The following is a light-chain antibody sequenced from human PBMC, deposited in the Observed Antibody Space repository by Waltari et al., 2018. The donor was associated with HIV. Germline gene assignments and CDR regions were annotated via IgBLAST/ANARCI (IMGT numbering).Light chain of an antibody. Sequence: SALTQPASVSASLGQSITISCTGADRAFVFYNFISWYQQHPGNVPKLLLYVVDTRASGVHGRFSGSKSGNTASLTISGLQVEDEGLYHCASYTADDTVLFGGGTTVTV. CDR2: VVD. CDR1: DRAFVFYNF. V-gene: IGLV2-14*01. J-gene: IGLJ2*01. CDR3: ASYTADDTVL.